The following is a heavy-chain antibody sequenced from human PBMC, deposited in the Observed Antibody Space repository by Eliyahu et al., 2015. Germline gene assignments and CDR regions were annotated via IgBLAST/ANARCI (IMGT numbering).Heavy chain of an antibody. V-gene: IGHV4-4*07. CDR2: PYPPGST. Sequence: QVQLQESGPGLVKPSETLSLTCTVSGASISDYYWGWIRQPAGQGLAWIGRPYPPGSTNYHPSFRSRATMSADMSKNXFSLKLRSVTAADTAAYYCARRPKSELLEYFDLWGRGALVTVSS. D-gene: IGHD1-26*01. CDR1: GASISDYY. CDR3: ARRPKSELLEYFDL. J-gene: IGHJ2*01.